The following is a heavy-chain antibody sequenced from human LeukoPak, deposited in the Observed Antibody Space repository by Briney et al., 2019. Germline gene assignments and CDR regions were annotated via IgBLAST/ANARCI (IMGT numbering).Heavy chain of an antibody. D-gene: IGHD6-13*01. V-gene: IGHV1-69*04. CDR2: IIPILGIA. CDR3: ARDRGIAAAGYYGMDV. J-gene: IGHJ6*02. Sequence: GASVNVSCKASGGTFSSYAISWVRQAAGQGLEWMGRIIPILGIANYAQKFQGRVTITADKSTSTAYMELSSLRSEDTAVYYCARDRGIAAAGYYGMDVWGQGTTVTVSS. CDR1: GGTFSSYA.